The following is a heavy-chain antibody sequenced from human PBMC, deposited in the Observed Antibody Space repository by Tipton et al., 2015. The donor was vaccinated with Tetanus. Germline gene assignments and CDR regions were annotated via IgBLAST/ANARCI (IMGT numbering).Heavy chain of an antibody. J-gene: IGHJ6*02. CDR2: IRTKANSYAT. CDR3: TRQGPKGSSGYDYYYFYGLDV. V-gene: IGHV3-73*01. Sequence: SLRLSCAASGFTFSGSAMHWVRQASGKGLEWVGRIRTKANSYATAYAASVEGRFTITRDDSANTAYLQMSSLTTEDTAVYYCTRQGPKGSSGYDYYYFYGLDVWGQGTTVTVSS. CDR1: GFTFSGSA. D-gene: IGHD3-3*01.